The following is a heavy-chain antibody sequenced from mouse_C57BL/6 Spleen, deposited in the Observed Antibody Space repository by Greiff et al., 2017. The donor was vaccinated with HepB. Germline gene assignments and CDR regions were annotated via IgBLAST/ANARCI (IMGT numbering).Heavy chain of an antibody. CDR1: GYTFTDYE. Sequence: VQLQQSGAELVRPGASVTLSCKASGYTFTDYEMHWVKQTPVHGLEWIGAIDPETGGTAYNQKFKGKAILTADKSSSTAYMELRSLTSEDSAVYYWTGGDYDYDGGYYFDYWGQGTTLTVSS. D-gene: IGHD2-4*01. J-gene: IGHJ2*01. V-gene: IGHV1-15*01. CDR3: TGGDYDYDGGYYFDY. CDR2: IDPETGGT.